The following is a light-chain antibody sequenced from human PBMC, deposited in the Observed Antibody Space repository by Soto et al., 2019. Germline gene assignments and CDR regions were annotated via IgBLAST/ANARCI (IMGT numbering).Light chain of an antibody. J-gene: IGKJ3*01. V-gene: IGKV1-39*01. Sequence: DIHITQSPSSLSAPVGDRVTITCRASHRINNYLNWYQQKPWKAPKLLIYAASSLQSGVPSRFSGSGSGTDFTLTISSLQPEDSATYYCQQSYRAPLTFGPGTKVDIK. CDR1: HRINNY. CDR2: AAS. CDR3: QQSYRAPLT.